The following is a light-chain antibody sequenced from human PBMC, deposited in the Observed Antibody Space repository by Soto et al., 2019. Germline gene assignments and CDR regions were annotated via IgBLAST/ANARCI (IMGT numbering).Light chain of an antibody. CDR1: SSDVGSYNL. CDR3: CSYAGSSTSYNYV. CDR2: EGS. Sequence: ALTQPASVSGSPGQSITISCTGTSSDVGSYNLVSWYQQHPGKAPKLMIYEGSKRPSGVSNRFSGSKSGNTASLTISGLQAEDEADYYCCSYAGSSTSYNYVFGTGTKLTVL. V-gene: IGLV2-23*01. J-gene: IGLJ1*01.